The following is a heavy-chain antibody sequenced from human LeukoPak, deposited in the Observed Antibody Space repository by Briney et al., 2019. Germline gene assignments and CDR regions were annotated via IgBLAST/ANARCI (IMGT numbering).Heavy chain of an antibody. CDR3: ARGRRAAAGELTISRQPFDY. D-gene: IGHD6-13*01. V-gene: IGHV4-34*01. J-gene: IGHJ4*02. CDR2: INHSGST. Sequence: PSETLSLTCAVSGGSISSGGYSWSWIRQPPGKGLEWIGEINHSGSTNYNPSLKSRVTISVDTSKNQFSLKLSSVTAADTAVYYCARGRRAAAGELTISRQPFDYWGQGTLVTVSS. CDR1: GGSISSGGYS.